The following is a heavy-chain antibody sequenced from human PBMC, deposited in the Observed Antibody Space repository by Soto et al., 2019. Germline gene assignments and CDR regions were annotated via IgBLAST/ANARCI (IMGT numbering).Heavy chain of an antibody. Sequence: QVQLVQSGTEVKKPGASVKVSCKASGYAITAYYIHWVRQAPGQGLEWMGWIDPRSVGAIYAQKFQDRVTMTRDTSISTVYMDLSGLRSDDTALYYCARDDYGIYPYWGQGTLVTVSS. D-gene: IGHD1-26*01. CDR3: ARDDYGIYPY. J-gene: IGHJ4*02. CDR1: GYAITAYY. V-gene: IGHV1-2*02. CDR2: IDPRSVGA.